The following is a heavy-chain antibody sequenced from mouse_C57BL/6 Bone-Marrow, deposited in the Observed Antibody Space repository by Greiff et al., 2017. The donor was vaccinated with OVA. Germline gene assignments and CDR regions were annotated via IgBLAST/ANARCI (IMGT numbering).Heavy chain of an antibody. D-gene: IGHD2-3*01. Sequence: QVQLQQPGAELVMPGASVKLSCKASGYTFTSYWMHWVKQRPGQGLEWIGEIDPSDSYTNYNQKFKGKSTLTVDKSSSTAYMQLSSLTSEDSAVYYWARRGGWLLRYFDYWGQGTTLTVSS. V-gene: IGHV1-69*01. CDR3: ARRGGWLLRYFDY. J-gene: IGHJ2*01. CDR2: IDPSDSYT. CDR1: GYTFTSYW.